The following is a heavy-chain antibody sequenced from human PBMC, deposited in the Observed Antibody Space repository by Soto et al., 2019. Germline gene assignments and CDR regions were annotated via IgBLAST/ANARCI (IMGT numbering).Heavy chain of an antibody. CDR2: IIPIFVTA. J-gene: IGHJ4*02. CDR1: GGTFSSYA. V-gene: IGHV1-69*01. CDR3: ARAFGMVPHEYSFVY. Sequence: QVQLVQSGAEVKTPGSSVKVSCKASGGTFSSYAISWVRQAPGQGLEWMGVIIPIFVTANYAQRFQGRVTITADESKSTGYMELSSLRSEDTAVSYGARAFGMVPHEYSFVYGGQGTLVTVSS. D-gene: IGHD3-16*01.